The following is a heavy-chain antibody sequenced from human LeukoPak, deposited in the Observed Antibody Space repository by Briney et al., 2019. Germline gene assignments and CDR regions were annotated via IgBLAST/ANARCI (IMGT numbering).Heavy chain of an antibody. CDR3: TVYINSAHIAVGDY. Sequence: QPGGSLRLSCAASGFTFSNAWMSWVRQAPGKGLEWVGLIKSETDGGTTEYAAPVKGRFTISRDDSKNTLYLQMNSLKTEDTAVYYCTVYINSAHIAVGDYWGQGTLVTVSS. V-gene: IGHV3-15*01. CDR2: IKSETDGGTT. J-gene: IGHJ4*02. D-gene: IGHD6-19*01. CDR1: GFTFSNAW.